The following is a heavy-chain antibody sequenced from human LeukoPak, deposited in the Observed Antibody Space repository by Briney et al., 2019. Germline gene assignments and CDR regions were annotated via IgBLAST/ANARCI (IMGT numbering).Heavy chain of an antibody. Sequence: SETLSLTRTVSGDSVSSGSYYWGWIRQPPGKGLEWIGNKMYSGNTYHNPSLKSRVFMSVDRSKNQFSLELNSVTAADTAVYYCARLPLLDHSGYYSIWGQGTLVTVSS. CDR3: ARLPLLDHSGYYSI. V-gene: IGHV4-39*01. J-gene: IGHJ4*02. CDR1: GDSVSSGSYY. D-gene: IGHD3-22*01. CDR2: KMYSGNT.